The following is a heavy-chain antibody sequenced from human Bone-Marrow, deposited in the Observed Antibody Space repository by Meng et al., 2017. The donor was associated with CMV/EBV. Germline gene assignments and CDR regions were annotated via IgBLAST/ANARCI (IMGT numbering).Heavy chain of an antibody. CDR2: ISSSSSYI. J-gene: IGHJ5*02. Sequence: GGSLRRSCAASGFTFSSYSMNWVRQAPGKGLEWVSSISSSSSYIYYADSVKGRFTISRDNAKNSLYLQMNSLRAEDTAVYYCASLTTVTEGWFDPWGQGTLVTVSS. V-gene: IGHV3-21*01. CDR1: GFTFSSYS. CDR3: ASLTTVTEGWFDP. D-gene: IGHD4-11*01.